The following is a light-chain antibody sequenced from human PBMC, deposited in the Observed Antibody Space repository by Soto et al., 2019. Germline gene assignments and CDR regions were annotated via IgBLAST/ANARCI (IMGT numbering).Light chain of an antibody. V-gene: IGLV2-14*01. J-gene: IGLJ1*01. CDR1: SSDVGGYNY. CDR2: EVS. Sequence: QSALTQPASVSGSPGQSITISCTGTSSDVGGYNYVSWYQQHPGKAPKLMIYEVSNRPSGVSNRFSGSKSGNTASLTISWLQAEDEADYYCSSYTSSSTPHVFGTGTKLTVL. CDR3: SSYTSSSTPHV.